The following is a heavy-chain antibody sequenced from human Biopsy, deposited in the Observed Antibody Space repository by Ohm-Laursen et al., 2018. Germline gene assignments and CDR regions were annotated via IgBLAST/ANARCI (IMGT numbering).Heavy chain of an antibody. CDR2: VFYSGTT. J-gene: IGHJ4*01. CDR3: ARIYFYGLGSSDFFFDA. CDR1: GSSIRTFDYY. Sequence: TLSLTWSVSGSSIRTFDYYWGWVRQPPGKGLEWIGCVFYSGTTYYNPSLKRRVTISQDESNNQFSLTLTSVTARDTADYYCARIYFYGLGSSDFFFDAWGHGTPVAVSS. D-gene: IGHD3-10*01. V-gene: IGHV4-39*01.